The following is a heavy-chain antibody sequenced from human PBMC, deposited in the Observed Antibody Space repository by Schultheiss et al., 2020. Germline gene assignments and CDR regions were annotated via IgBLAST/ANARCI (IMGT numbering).Heavy chain of an antibody. D-gene: IGHD3-3*01. Sequence: SETLSLTCAVYGGSFSGYYWSWIRQPPGKGLEWIGEINHSGSTNYNPSLKSRVTISVDTSKNQFSLKLSSVTAADTAVYYCARGRASTISTTRLPFDCWGQGTLVTVSS. CDR2: INHSGST. V-gene: IGHV4-34*01. J-gene: IGHJ4*02. CDR1: GGSFSGYY. CDR3: ARGRASTISTTRLPFDC.